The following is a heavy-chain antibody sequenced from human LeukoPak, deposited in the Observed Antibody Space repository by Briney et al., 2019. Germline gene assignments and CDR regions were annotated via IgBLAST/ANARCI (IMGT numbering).Heavy chain of an antibody. CDR1: GYTFTGYY. Sequence: ASVKVSCKASGYTFTGYYMHWVRQAPGQGLEWMGWINPNSGVTNYAQKFQGRVTMTRDTSISTAYMELSRLRSDDTAVYYCARKSLGYYDSSGYLTFNWFDPWGQGTLVTVSS. V-gene: IGHV1-2*02. J-gene: IGHJ5*02. CDR3: ARKSLGYYDSSGYLTFNWFDP. CDR2: INPNSGVT. D-gene: IGHD3-22*01.